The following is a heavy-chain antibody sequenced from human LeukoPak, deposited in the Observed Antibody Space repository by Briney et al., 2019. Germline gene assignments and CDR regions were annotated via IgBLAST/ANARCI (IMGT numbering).Heavy chain of an antibody. CDR1: GFTFSSYG. CDR3: ARALTRLTYEGY. D-gene: IGHD1/OR15-1a*01. Sequence: PGGSLRLSCSASGFTFSSYGMSWARQAPGKGLEWVSAMSGGGGKAYYADSVKGRFTISRDNSKNTVYLQMNSMRGEDTAVYCCARALTRLTYEGYWGEGSLVTVSS. J-gene: IGHJ4*02. CDR2: MSGGGGKA. V-gene: IGHV3-23*01.